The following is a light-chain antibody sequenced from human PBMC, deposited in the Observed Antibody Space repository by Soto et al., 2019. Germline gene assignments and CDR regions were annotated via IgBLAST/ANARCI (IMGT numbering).Light chain of an antibody. CDR2: DAS. V-gene: IGKV3-11*01. J-gene: IGKJ1*01. Sequence: EIVLTQSPAPLSLSPGERDTLSCRASQSVSSKLAWYQQKPGQAPRLLIYDASKRATGIPARFSGSGSGTDCTLTISSLEPEDFAVYYCQQRSNWPWTFGQGTKAEI. CDR3: QQRSNWPWT. CDR1: QSVSSK.